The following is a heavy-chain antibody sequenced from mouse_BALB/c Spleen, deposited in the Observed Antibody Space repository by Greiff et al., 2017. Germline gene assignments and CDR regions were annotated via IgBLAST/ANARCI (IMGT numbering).Heavy chain of an antibody. CDR1: GYSFTSYY. CDR2: IDPFNGGT. V-gene: IGHV1S135*01. CDR3: ARRDYYGSSHFDY. D-gene: IGHD1-1*01. Sequence: VQLQQSGPELMKPGASVKISCKASGYSFTSYYMHWVKQSHGKSLEWIGYIDPFNGGTSYNQKFKGKATLTVDKSSSTAYMHLSSLTSEDSAVYYCARRDYYGSSHFDYWGQGTTLTGSS. J-gene: IGHJ2*01.